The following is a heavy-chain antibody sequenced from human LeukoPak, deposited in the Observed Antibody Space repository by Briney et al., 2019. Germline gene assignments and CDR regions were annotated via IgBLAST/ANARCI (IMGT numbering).Heavy chain of an antibody. CDR1: GYRFNAYW. CDR2: IYPDDSDT. J-gene: IGHJ5*02. CDR3: ARLGITMVRGVIRDNWFDP. Sequence: GESLKISCKGSGYRFNAYWIAWVRQMPGKGLEWMGIIYPDDSDTRYSPSFQGQVTISADKSISTAYLQWSSLKASDTAMYYCARLGITMVRGVIRDNWFDPWGQGTLVTVSS. V-gene: IGHV5-51*01. D-gene: IGHD3-10*01.